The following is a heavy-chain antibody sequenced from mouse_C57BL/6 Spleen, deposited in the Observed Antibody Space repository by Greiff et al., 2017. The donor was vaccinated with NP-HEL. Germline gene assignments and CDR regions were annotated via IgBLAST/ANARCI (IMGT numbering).Heavy chain of an antibody. CDR2: IDPETGGT. V-gene: IGHV1-15*01. J-gene: IGHJ4*01. D-gene: IGHD1-1*01. Sequence: VKLQESGAELVRPGASVTLSCKASGYTFTDYEMHWVKQTPVHGLEWIGAIDPETGGTAYNQKFTRKAILTADKSSSTSYMELRSLTSEDSAVYYCTRGIYYGSSYEGYYAMDYWGQGTSGTVSA. CDR3: TRGIYYGSSYEGYYAMDY. CDR1: GYTFTDYE.